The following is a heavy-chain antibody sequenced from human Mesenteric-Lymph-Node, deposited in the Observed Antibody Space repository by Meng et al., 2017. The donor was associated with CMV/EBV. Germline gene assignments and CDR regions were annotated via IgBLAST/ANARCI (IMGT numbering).Heavy chain of an antibody. CDR1: GGSMNNYY. D-gene: IGHD6-13*01. V-gene: IGHV4-59*01. CDR3: ARDRDRLRYTSLGGRFDP. Sequence: GGSMNNYYWSWIRQPPGRGLEWIGGIYYTGGTTYAPSLKSRVTISVAAPRNQFSLELTSVTPADTAVYYCARDRDRLRYTSLGGRFDPWGQGTLVTVSS. J-gene: IGHJ5*02. CDR2: IYYTGGT.